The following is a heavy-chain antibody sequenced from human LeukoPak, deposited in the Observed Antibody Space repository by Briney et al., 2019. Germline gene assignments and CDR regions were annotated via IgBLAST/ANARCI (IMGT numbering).Heavy chain of an antibody. V-gene: IGHV3-23*01. CDR1: GFIFSNYA. Sequence: GGSLRLSCAASGFIFSNYAMSWVRQAPGKGLEWVSDISGSGGSTYYADSVKGRFTISRDTSKNTLYLQMNSLRAEDTAVYYCAKDNSGSSTGGYYFDSWGQGTLVTVSS. CDR3: AKDNSGSSTGGYYFDS. D-gene: IGHD1-26*01. J-gene: IGHJ4*02. CDR2: ISGSGGST.